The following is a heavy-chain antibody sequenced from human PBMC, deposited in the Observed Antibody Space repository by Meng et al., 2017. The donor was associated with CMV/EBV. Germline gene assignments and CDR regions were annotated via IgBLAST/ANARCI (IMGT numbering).Heavy chain of an antibody. CDR2: IYYSGST. D-gene: IGHD2-2*01. CDR1: GGSISSGDYY. J-gene: IGHJ4*02. Sequence: QVQLQESGPVLLTPSQTLSLTCTVSGGSISSGDYYWSWIRQPPGKGLEWIGYIYYSGSTYYNPSLKSRVTISVDTSKNQFSLKLSSVTAADTAVYYCARVGRTSCYDYWGQGTLVTVSS. V-gene: IGHV4-30-4*08. CDR3: ARVGRTSCYDY.